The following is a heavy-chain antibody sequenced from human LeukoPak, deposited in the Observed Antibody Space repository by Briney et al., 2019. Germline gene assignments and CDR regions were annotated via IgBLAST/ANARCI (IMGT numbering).Heavy chain of an antibody. CDR2: IFYNGKT. CDR3: ARIFDI. CDR1: GASFRSGGQY. V-gene: IGHV4-61*08. J-gene: IGHJ4*02. Sequence: SETLSLTCTLSGASFRSGGQYWGWIRQTPGKGLEWIGDIFYNGKTNYNPSLKSRVTISLDTSMSQFSLRLSSVTAADTGVYYCARIFDIWGRGTLVTVSS.